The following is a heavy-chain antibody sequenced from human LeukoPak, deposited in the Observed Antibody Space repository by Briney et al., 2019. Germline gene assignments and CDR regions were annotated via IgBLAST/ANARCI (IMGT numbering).Heavy chain of an antibody. CDR2: INHSGST. J-gene: IGHJ4*02. Sequence: SETLSLTCAVYGGSFSGYYWSWIRQPPGKGLEWIGEINHSGSTNYNPSLKSRVTISVDTSKNQFSLKLSSVTAADTAVYYCARGHLYYYDSSGSFNFDYWGQGTLVTVSS. CDR1: GGSFSGYY. D-gene: IGHD3-22*01. V-gene: IGHV4-34*01. CDR3: ARGHLYYYDSSGSFNFDY.